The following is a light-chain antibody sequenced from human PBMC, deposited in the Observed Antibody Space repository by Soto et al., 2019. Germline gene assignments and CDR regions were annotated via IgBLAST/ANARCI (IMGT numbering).Light chain of an antibody. Sequence: EILLTQPPANLSSFPGDRFMLSCTTSHSVNSHVAWYQQKPGQAPRLLIYGASTRATSIPARFIGSGSGTEFTLTISSLQSEGFAVYYCQQYNNGPPWTVGQGTRLEIK. CDR2: GAS. V-gene: IGKV3-15*01. CDR1: HSVNSH. J-gene: IGKJ5*01. CDR3: QQYNNGPPWT.